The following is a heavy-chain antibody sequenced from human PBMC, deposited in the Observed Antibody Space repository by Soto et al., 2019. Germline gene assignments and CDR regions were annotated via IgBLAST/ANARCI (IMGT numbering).Heavy chain of an antibody. CDR3: ARAVRLWIGGVKGSQDYYYYGMDV. V-gene: IGHV3-30-3*01. CDR1: GFTFSRYA. CDR2: ISYAGSNK. J-gene: IGHJ6*02. Sequence: QVQLVESGGGVVQPGRSLRLSCAASGFTFSRYAMHWVRQAPGKGLEWVAVISYAGSNKYYADSVKGRFTISRDNSKNTLYLQMNSLRAEDTAVYYCARAVRLWIGGVKGSQDYYYYGMDVWGQGTTVTVSS. D-gene: IGHD3-16*01.